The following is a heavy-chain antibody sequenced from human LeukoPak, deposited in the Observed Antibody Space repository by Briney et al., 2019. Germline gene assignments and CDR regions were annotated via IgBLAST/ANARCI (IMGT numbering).Heavy chain of an antibody. Sequence: GASVKVSYKASVYTFTRCCHSWVRRAPTRGCEDMGDLSAYNGNTNYAQKLQGRVTMTTDTSTSTAYMELRSLRSDDTAVYYCARDDYDSSGYYYYYFDYWGQGTVVTVSS. CDR3: ARDDYDSSGYYYYYFDY. J-gene: IGHJ4*02. V-gene: IGHV1-18*01. CDR2: LSAYNGNT. D-gene: IGHD3-22*01. CDR1: VYTFTRCC.